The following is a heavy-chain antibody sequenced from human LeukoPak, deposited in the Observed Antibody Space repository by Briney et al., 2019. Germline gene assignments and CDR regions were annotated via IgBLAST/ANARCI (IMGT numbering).Heavy chain of an antibody. CDR3: AKDRLSGEDY. D-gene: IGHD3-10*01. V-gene: IGHV3-21*01. J-gene: IGHJ4*02. CDR2: ITTTGGNM. CDR1: GFTFRSYN. Sequence: GGSLRLSCAASGFTFRSYNMYWVRQAPEQGLEWVSSITTTGGNMYYADSVKGRFTISRDNAKNSLYLQTNSLRAEDTAVYYCAKDRLSGEDYWGQGTLVTVSS.